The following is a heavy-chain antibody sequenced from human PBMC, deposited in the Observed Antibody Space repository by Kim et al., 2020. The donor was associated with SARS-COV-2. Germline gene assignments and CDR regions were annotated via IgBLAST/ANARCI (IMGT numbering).Heavy chain of an antibody. J-gene: IGHJ6*02. V-gene: IGHV3-11*01. CDR2: ISSSGSTI. Sequence: GGSLRLSCAASGFTFSDYYMSWIRQAPGKGLEWVSYISSSGSTIYYADSVKGRFTISRDNAKNSLYLQMNSLRAEDTAVYYCARGQWEMATFYYYGMDVWGQGTTVTVSS. CDR1: GFTFSDYY. D-gene: IGHD1-26*01. CDR3: ARGQWEMATFYYYGMDV.